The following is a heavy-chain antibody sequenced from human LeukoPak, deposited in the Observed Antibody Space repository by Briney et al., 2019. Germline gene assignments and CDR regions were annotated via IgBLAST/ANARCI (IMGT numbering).Heavy chain of an antibody. V-gene: IGHV4-34*01. D-gene: IGHD3-3*01. J-gene: IGHJ5*02. CDR2: INHSGST. Sequence: SETLSLTCAVYGGSFSGYYWSWIRQPPGKGLEWIGEINHSGSTNYNSSLKSRVTISVDTSKNQFSLKLSSVTAADTAVYYCARVRYYDFWSGYYFDPWGQGTLVTVSS. CDR1: GGSFSGYY. CDR3: ARVRYYDFWSGYYFDP.